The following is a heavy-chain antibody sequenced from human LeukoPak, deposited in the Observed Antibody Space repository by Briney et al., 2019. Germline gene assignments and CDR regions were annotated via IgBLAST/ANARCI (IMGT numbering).Heavy chain of an antibody. J-gene: IGHJ4*02. CDR2: TYYASQWSN. D-gene: IGHD1-14*01. Sequence: SQTLSLTCAISGDSVSSSGVAWNWIRQSSSRGLEWLGRTYYASQWSNEYALSVKSRITINPDTSKNQSSLQLNSVTPEDTAVYYCTRGRNSAFDYWGQGTLVTVSS. CDR3: TRGRNSAFDY. CDR1: GDSVSSSGVA. V-gene: IGHV6-1*01.